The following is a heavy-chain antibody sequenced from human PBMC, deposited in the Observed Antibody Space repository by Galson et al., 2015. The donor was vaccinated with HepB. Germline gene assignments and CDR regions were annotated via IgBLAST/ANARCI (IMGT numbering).Heavy chain of an antibody. CDR3: VKARYSSGWRIHYYYGMDV. CDR1: GFTFSSYA. CDR2: ISSNGGST. J-gene: IGHJ6*02. V-gene: IGHV3-64D*06. Sequence: SLRLSCAASGFTFSSYAMHWVRQAPGKGLEYVSAISSNGGSTYYADSVKGRFTISRDNSKNTLYLQMSSLRAEDTAVYYCVKARYSSGWRIHYYYGMDVWGQGTTVTVSS. D-gene: IGHD6-19*01.